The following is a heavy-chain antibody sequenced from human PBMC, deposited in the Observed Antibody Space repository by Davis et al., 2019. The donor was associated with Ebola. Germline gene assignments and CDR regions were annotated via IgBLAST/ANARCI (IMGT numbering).Heavy chain of an antibody. CDR3: ARDSWLTGTGSGFDP. CDR1: GFTFSSDS. V-gene: IGHV3-48*02. Sequence: GESLKISCAASGFTFSSDSFNWVRQAPGKGLEWVSYIGSSGITNYADSVKGRFTISRDNANNSVYLQMNSLRDEDTAVYYCARDSWLTGTGSGFDPWGQGTLVTVS. D-gene: IGHD1-7*01. J-gene: IGHJ5*02. CDR2: IGSSGIT.